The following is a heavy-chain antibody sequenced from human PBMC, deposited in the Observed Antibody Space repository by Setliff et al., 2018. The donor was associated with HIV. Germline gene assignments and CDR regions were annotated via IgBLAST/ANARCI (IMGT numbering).Heavy chain of an antibody. V-gene: IGHV3-30*02. D-gene: IGHD4-17*01. J-gene: IGHJ4*02. CDR1: GFTFSPYW. CDR2: IRYDGDEK. CDR3: AKERSTVTTPPFAY. Sequence: GGSLRLSCAVSGFTFSPYWMHWVRQAPGKGLEWVAFIRYDGDEKYYADSVEGRFTISRDDSKNTLYLQMSSLRPEDTAIYFCAKERSTVTTPPFAYWGQGTLVTVSS.